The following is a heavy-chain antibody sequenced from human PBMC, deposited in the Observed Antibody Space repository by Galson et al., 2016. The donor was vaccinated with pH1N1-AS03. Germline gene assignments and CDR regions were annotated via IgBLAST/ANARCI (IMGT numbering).Heavy chain of an antibody. CDR1: GFSLTTNKMR. J-gene: IGHJ4*02. Sequence: PALVKPTQTLTLTCTFSGFSLTTNKMRVGWIRQPPGKALEWLALIYWDDDKRYNSALKSRLTITKDTSKNQVVLIMTNMDSVDTATYYCAHGRSGWYLDYCGQGTLVTVSS. D-gene: IGHD6-19*01. CDR2: IYWDDDK. CDR3: AHGRSGWYLDY. V-gene: IGHV2-5*08.